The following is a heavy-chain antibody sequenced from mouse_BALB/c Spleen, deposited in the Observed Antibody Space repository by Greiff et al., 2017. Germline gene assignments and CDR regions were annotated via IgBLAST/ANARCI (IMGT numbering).Heavy chain of an antibody. CDR3: ARHDYYGYYAMDY. CDR2: ISNGGGST. Sequence: EVQLQESGGGLVQPGGSLKLSCAASGFTFSSYTMSWVRQTPEKRLEWVAYISNGGGSTYYPDTVKGRFTISRDNAKNTLYLQMSSLKSEDTAMYYCARHDYYGYYAMDYWGQGTSVTVSS. D-gene: IGHD1-2*01. V-gene: IGHV5-12-2*01. J-gene: IGHJ4*01. CDR1: GFTFSSYT.